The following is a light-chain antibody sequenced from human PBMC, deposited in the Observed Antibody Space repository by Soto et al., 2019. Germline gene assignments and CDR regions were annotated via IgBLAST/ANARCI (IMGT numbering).Light chain of an antibody. J-gene: IGKJ1*01. CDR3: QQTDSVPRT. CDR2: ASS. Sequence: DIQMTQSPSSLSASVGDRVTITCRASQNIGRFLNWYQQISGKAPKALIYASSSLQTGVPSRFIASGSGTDFTLTITSLQPEDFGTYYCQQTDSVPRTFGQGTIVEVK. V-gene: IGKV1-39*01. CDR1: QNIGRF.